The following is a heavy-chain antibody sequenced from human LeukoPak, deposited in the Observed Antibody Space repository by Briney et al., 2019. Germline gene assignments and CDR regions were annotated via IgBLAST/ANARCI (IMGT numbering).Heavy chain of an antibody. CDR3: ARTHTIRRKMGVGDLGSSSFYFDY. Sequence: GASLRLSCAASGFTVSSNYMSWVRQAPGKGLEWVSVIYSGGSTDYADSVKGRFTISRDNSKNTLYLQMNSLRAEDTAVYYCARTHTIRRKMGVGDLGSSSFYFDYWGQGTLVTVSS. CDR1: GFTVSSNY. J-gene: IGHJ4*02. CDR2: IYSGGST. D-gene: IGHD3-16*01. V-gene: IGHV3-66*02.